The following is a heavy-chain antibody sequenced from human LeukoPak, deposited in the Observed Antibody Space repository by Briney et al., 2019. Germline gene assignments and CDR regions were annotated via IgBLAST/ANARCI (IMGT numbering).Heavy chain of an antibody. V-gene: IGHV1-18*01. D-gene: IGHD1-26*01. CDR3: ARGYSGSYSGWFDP. CDR1: GYTFTSYG. Sequence: GASVKAPCKASGYTFTSYGISWVRQAPGQGLEWMGWISAYNGNTNYAQKLQGRVTMTTDTSTSTAYMELRSLRSDDTAVYYCARGYSGSYSGWFDPWGQGTLVTGSS. CDR2: ISAYNGNT. J-gene: IGHJ5*02.